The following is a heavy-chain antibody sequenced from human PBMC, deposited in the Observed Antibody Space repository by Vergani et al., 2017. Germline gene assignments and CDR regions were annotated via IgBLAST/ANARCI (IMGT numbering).Heavy chain of an antibody. CDR2: ISYDGSNK. CDR1: GFTFSSYA. J-gene: IGHJ3*02. D-gene: IGHD3-10*01. V-gene: IGHV3-30-3*01. Sequence: QVQLVESGGGVVKPGRSLRLSCAASGFTFSSYAMHWVRQAPGKGLEWVAVISYDGSNKYYADSVKGRFTSSRDNYKNTLYLQMNSLRAEDTAVYYCARGLYDYGLDAFDIWGQGTMVTVSS. CDR3: ARGLYDYGLDAFDI.